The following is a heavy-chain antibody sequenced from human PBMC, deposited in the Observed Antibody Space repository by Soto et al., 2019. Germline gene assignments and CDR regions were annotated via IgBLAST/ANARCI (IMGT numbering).Heavy chain of an antibody. D-gene: IGHD2-21*02. J-gene: IGHJ4*02. CDR3: ARDDFSQGSYYFDY. V-gene: IGHV3-33*01. Sequence: QVQLVESGGGVVQPGRSLRLSCAASGFTFNRYGMHWVRQAPGKGLEWVAVIWFDGSNRDYADSVKGRFTISRDNSKNTLYLQMNSLRAEDTAVYYCARDDFSQGSYYFDYWGQGTLVTVSS. CDR2: IWFDGSNR. CDR1: GFTFNRYG.